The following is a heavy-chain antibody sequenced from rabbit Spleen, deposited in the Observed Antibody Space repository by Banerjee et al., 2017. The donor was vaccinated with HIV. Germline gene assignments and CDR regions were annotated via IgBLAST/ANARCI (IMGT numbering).Heavy chain of an antibody. CDR2: IYPGSSGTT. Sequence: QSLEESGGDLVKPVASLTLTCTASGFSFSSTYYMCWVRQPPGKGLEWIGCIYPGSSGTTYFATWAKGRFTCSKTSSTTVTLQMTRLTAADTATYFCARDTSSSFSSYGMDLWGPGTLVTVS. D-gene: IGHD1-1*01. CDR1: GFSFSSTYY. J-gene: IGHJ6*01. CDR3: ARDTSSSFSSYGMDL. V-gene: IGHV1S40*01.